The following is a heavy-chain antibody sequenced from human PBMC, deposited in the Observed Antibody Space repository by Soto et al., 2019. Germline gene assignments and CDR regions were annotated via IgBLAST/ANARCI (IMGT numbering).Heavy chain of an antibody. CDR2: IDTSGTT. J-gene: IGHJ6*02. D-gene: IGHD3-10*01. Sequence: SETLSLTCTVSGGSISSYYVSWIRQSAGKGLEWIGRIDTSGTTNYNPSLKSRVTMSVDASKNHFSLNLSSVAAADTAVYYCARGPRGYVYYHGMDVWGQGTTVTVSS. CDR3: ARGPRGYVYYHGMDV. V-gene: IGHV4-4*07. CDR1: GGSISSYY.